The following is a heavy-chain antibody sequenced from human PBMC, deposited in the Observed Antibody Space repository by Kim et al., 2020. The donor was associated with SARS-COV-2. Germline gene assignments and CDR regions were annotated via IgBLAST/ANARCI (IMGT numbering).Heavy chain of an antibody. V-gene: IGHV4-59*08. CDR3: ARLGSSWTRDAFDI. J-gene: IGHJ3*02. Sequence: NPSLKSRVTISVDTSKNQFSLKLSSVTAADTAVYYCARLGSSWTRDAFDIWGQGTMVTVSS. D-gene: IGHD6-13*01.